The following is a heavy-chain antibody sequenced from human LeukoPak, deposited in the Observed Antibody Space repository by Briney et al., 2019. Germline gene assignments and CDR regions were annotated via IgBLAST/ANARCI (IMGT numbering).Heavy chain of an antibody. D-gene: IGHD2-15*01. V-gene: IGHV1-8*03. J-gene: IGHJ3*02. CDR2: MNPNSGNT. Sequence: GASVKVSCKASGYTFTSYGISWVRQAPGQGLEWMGWMNPNSGNTGYAQKFQGRVTITRNTSISTAYMELSSLRSEDTAVYYCARGPNCSGGSCPYDDAFDIWGQGTMVTVSS. CDR3: ARGPNCSGGSCPYDDAFDI. CDR1: GYTFTSYG.